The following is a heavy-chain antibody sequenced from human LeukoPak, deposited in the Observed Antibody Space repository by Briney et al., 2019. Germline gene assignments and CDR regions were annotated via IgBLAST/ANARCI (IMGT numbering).Heavy chain of an antibody. Sequence: GESLKISCKGSGYSFTSYWIGWVRQMPGKGLEWMGIIYPGNADTRYRPSFQGQVTISADKSTSTAYLQWSSLKASDTAMYYCARSITGRSFDMWGQGTMVTVSS. V-gene: IGHV5-51*01. CDR1: GYSFTSYW. CDR3: ARSITGRSFDM. CDR2: IYPGNADT. D-gene: IGHD1-14*01. J-gene: IGHJ3*02.